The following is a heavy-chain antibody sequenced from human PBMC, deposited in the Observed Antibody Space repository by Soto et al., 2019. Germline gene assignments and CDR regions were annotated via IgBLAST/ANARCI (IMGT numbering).Heavy chain of an antibody. D-gene: IGHD2-2*01. CDR1: GYTFTSYG. CDR3: ARDHCSSTSCYASNWFDP. CDR2: ISAYNGNT. J-gene: IGHJ5*02. Sequence: VQLVESGGGLVQPGASVKVSCKASGYTFTSYGISWVRQAPGQGLEWMGWISAYNGNTNYAQKLQGRVTMTTDTSTSTAYMELRSLRSDDTAVYYCARDHCSSTSCYASNWFDPWGQGTLVTVSS. V-gene: IGHV1-18*01.